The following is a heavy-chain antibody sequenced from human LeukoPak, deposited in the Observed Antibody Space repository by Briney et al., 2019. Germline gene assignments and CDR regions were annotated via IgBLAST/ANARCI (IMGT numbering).Heavy chain of an antibody. CDR2: FDPEDGET. CDR1: GYTLTELS. J-gene: IGHJ4*02. CDR3: ATRIGPSLGSYLSEIDY. V-gene: IGHV1-24*01. D-gene: IGHD1-26*01. Sequence: ASVKVSCKVSGYTLTELSMHWVRQAPGKGLEWMGGFDPEDGETIYAQKFQGRVTMTEDTSTDTAHMELSSLRSEDTAVYYCATRIGPSLGSYLSEIDYWGQGTLVTVSS.